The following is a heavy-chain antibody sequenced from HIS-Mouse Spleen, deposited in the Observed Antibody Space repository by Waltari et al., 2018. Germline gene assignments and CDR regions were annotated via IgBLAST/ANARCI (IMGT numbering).Heavy chain of an antibody. Sequence: QVQLVQSGAEVKKPGASVKVSCKASGYTFTSYVLNWVRQANGQGLEWMGWMNPSSGNTGYAQKFQGRVTMTRNTSISTAYMELSSLRSEDTAVYYCARGQWFGESDAFDIWGQGTMVTVSS. CDR1: GYTFTSYV. CDR3: ARGQWFGESDAFDI. V-gene: IGHV1-8*01. CDR2: MNPSSGNT. D-gene: IGHD3-10*01. J-gene: IGHJ3*02.